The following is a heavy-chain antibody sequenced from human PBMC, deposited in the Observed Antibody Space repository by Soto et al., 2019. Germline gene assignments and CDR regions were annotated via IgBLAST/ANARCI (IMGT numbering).Heavy chain of an antibody. CDR3: AKDKGRASGWYISDAFDI. V-gene: IGHV3-30*18. Sequence: QVQLVESGGGVVQPGRSLGLSCAASGFTFSSYGMHWVRQAPGKGLEWVAVISYDGSNKYYADSVKGRFTISRDNSKNTLYLQMNSLRAEDTAVYYCAKDKGRASGWYISDAFDIWGQGTMVTVSS. J-gene: IGHJ3*02. D-gene: IGHD6-19*01. CDR1: GFTFSSYG. CDR2: ISYDGSNK.